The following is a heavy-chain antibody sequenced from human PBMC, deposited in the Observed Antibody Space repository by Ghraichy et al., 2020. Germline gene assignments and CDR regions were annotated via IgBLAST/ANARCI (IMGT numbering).Heavy chain of an antibody. Sequence: ASVKVSCKASGYTFTSYAMHWVRQAPGQRLEWMGWINAGNGNTKYSQKFQGRVTITRDTSASTAYMELSSLRSEDTAVYYCARDRDDYIAAAGYFDYWGQGTLVTVSS. CDR3: ARDRDDYIAAAGYFDY. CDR2: INAGNGNT. V-gene: IGHV1-3*01. J-gene: IGHJ4*02. CDR1: GYTFTSYA. D-gene: IGHD6-13*01.